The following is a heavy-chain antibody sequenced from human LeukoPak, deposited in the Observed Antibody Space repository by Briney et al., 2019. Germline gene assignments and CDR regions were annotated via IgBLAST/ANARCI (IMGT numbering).Heavy chain of an antibody. V-gene: IGHV3-74*01. Sequence: PGGSLRLSCAASGFTFSSYWMHWVRQAPGKGLVWVSRINSDGSSTSYADSVKGRLTISRDNAKNTLYLQMNSLRAEDTAVYYCAREYYSNYFLYYYYGMDVWGQGTTVTVSS. CDR1: GFTFSSYW. CDR2: INSDGSST. D-gene: IGHD4-4*01. J-gene: IGHJ6*02. CDR3: AREYYSNYFLYYYYGMDV.